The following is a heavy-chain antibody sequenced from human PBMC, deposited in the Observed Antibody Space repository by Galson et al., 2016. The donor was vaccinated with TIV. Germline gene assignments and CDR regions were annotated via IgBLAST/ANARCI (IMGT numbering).Heavy chain of an antibody. CDR2: ISDGGNT. V-gene: IGHV3-66*02. D-gene: IGHD1-26*01. CDR1: GLSVSINY. CDR3: ARDRIVDATYYYYYYGMDV. J-gene: IGHJ6*02. Sequence: LRLSCAASGLSVSINYMTWVRQAPGKGLEWVSVISDGGNTYYSDSVKGRFTISRDNSKNTLYLQMNSLRVEETAVYYCARDRIVDATYYYYYYGMDVWGQGTAVSVSS.